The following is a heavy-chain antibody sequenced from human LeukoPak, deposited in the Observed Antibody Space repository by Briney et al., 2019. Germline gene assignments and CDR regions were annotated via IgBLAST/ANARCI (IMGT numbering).Heavy chain of an antibody. CDR2: IIPIFGTA. D-gene: IGHD3-16*01. CDR3: ARALIRGDSDY. Sequence: SVKVSCKASGGTLSSYAISWVRQAPGQGLEWMGRIIPIFGTANYAQKFQGRVTITTDESTSTAYMELSSLRSEGTAVYYCARALIRGDSDYWGQGTLVTVSS. V-gene: IGHV1-69*05. J-gene: IGHJ4*02. CDR1: GGTLSSYA.